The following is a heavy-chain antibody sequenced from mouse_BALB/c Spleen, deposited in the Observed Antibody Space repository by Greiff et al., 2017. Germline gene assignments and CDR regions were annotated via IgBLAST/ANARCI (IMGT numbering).Heavy chain of an antibody. Sequence: EVMLVESGGGLVQPGGSLKLSCAASGFTFSSYGMSWVRQTPDKRLELVATINSNGGSTYYPDSVKGRITISRDNAKNTLYLQMSSLKSEDTAMYYCAREGGPWYFDVWGAGTTVTVSS. V-gene: IGHV5-6-3*01. CDR3: AREGGPWYFDV. D-gene: IGHD1-1*02. CDR2: INSNGGST. J-gene: IGHJ1*01. CDR1: GFTFSSYG.